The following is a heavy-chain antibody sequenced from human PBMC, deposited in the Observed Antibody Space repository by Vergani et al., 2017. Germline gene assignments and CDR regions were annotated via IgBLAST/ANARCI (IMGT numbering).Heavy chain of an antibody. CDR2: IYTSGST. D-gene: IGHD3-10*01. Sequence: QVQLQESGPGLVKPSQTLSLTCTVSGGSISSGSYYWSWIRQPAGKGLEWIGRIYTSGSTNYNPSLKSRVTMSVDTSKNQFSLKLSSVTAADTAVYYCARGVNXYYGSGSYKYYFDYWGQGTLVTVSS. J-gene: IGHJ4*02. CDR1: GGSISSGSYY. V-gene: IGHV4-61*02. CDR3: ARGVNXYYGSGSYKYYFDY.